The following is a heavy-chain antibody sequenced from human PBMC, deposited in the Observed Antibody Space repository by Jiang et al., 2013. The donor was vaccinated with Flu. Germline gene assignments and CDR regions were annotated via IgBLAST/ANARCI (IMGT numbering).Heavy chain of an antibody. D-gene: IGHD3-22*01. V-gene: IGHV3-23*01. CDR2: VSGSGGST. J-gene: IGHJ6*02. CDR1: GFTFSSYA. CDR3: AKVFRSGYYYPNYHYYGMDV. Sequence: VQLLESGGGLVQPGGSLRLSCAASGFTFSSYAMSWVRQVPGKGLEWVSAVSGSGGSTFYAASVKGRFTISRDNSKNALSLQMSGLRAEDTAVYYCAKVFRSGYYYPNYHYYGMDVWGQGTTVTVYS.